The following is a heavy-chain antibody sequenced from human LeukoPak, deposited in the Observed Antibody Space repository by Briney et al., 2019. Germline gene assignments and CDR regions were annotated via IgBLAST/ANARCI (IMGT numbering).Heavy chain of an antibody. J-gene: IGHJ4*02. D-gene: IGHD3-9*01. Sequence: VASVKVSCKASGYTFTSYGISWVRQAPGQGLEWMGWISAYNGNTNYAQKLQGRVTMTTDTSTSTAYMELRSLRSDDTAVYYCARDHDILTGPQNVNDDYWGQGTLVTVSS. V-gene: IGHV1-18*01. CDR2: ISAYNGNT. CDR1: GYTFTSYG. CDR3: ARDHDILTGPQNVNDDY.